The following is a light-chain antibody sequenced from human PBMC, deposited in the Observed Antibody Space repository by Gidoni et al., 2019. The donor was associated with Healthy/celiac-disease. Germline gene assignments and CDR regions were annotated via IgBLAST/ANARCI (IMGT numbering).Light chain of an antibody. Sequence: DIKITQSPSSLSASVGDRVTIPCRASQGIGNYLAWYQQKPGKVPKLLIYAASTLQSGVPSRFSGSGSGTDFTLTISSLQPEDVATYYCQKYNSAPPLFTFGPGTKVDIK. V-gene: IGKV1-27*01. CDR2: AAS. CDR3: QKYNSAPPLFT. CDR1: QGIGNY. J-gene: IGKJ3*01.